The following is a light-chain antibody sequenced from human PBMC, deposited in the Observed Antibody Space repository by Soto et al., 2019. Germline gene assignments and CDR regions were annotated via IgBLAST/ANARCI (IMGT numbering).Light chain of an antibody. CDR1: QSVSSSY. CDR3: QQYDSSFT. J-gene: IGKJ3*01. V-gene: IGKV3-20*01. Sequence: EIVLTQSPGTLSLSPGERATLSCRASQSVSSSYLAWYQQKPGQAPRLLIHGASSRAPGIPDRFSGSGSGTHFTLTISRLEPEDFAVYYCQQYDSSFTFGPGTKVDIK. CDR2: GAS.